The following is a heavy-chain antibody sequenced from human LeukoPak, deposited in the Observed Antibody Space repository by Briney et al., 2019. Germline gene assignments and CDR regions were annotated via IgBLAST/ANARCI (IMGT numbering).Heavy chain of an antibody. CDR3: ARGGGIVVVPAASSGGGAFDI. D-gene: IGHD2-2*01. Sequence: ASVKVSCKASGYTFTSYDINWVRQATGQGLEWMGWMNPNSGNTGYAQKFQGRVTITRNTSISTAYMELSSPRSEDTAVYYCARGGGIVVVPAASSGGGAFDIWGQGTMVTVSS. CDR1: GYTFTSYD. CDR2: MNPNSGNT. J-gene: IGHJ3*02. V-gene: IGHV1-8*03.